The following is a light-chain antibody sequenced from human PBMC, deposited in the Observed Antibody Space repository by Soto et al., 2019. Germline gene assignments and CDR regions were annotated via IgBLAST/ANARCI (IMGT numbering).Light chain of an antibody. J-gene: IGKJ1*01. V-gene: IGKV3-11*01. CDR1: QSVGSS. CDR2: DAS. Sequence: EIVLTQSPGTLSLSPGERATLSCRASQSVGSSLAWYQQKPGQAPRLLIYDASNRATGIPARFSGSGSGTDFTLTISSLEPEDFAVYYCQQRSNWPPTFGQGTKVDI. CDR3: QQRSNWPPT.